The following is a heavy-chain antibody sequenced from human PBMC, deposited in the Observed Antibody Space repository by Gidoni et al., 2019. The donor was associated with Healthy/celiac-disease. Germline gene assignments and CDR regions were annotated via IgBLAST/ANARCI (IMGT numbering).Heavy chain of an antibody. J-gene: IGHJ5*02. Sequence: QLQLQESGPGLVKPSETLSLTCTVSGGSISSSSYYWGWIRQPPGKGLEWSGSIYYSGSTYYNPSLKSRVTISVDTSKNQFSLKLSSVTAADTAVYYCARPFLSSSSNWFDPWGQGTLVTVSS. CDR3: ARPFLSSSSNWFDP. V-gene: IGHV4-39*01. D-gene: IGHD6-6*01. CDR2: IYYSGST. CDR1: GGSISSSSYY.